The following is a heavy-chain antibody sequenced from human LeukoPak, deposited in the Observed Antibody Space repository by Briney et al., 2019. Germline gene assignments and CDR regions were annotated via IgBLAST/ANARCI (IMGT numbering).Heavy chain of an antibody. CDR3: AKGDWELGSTGYFDY. V-gene: IGHV3-30*04. CDR2: ISYDGSNK. J-gene: IGHJ4*02. CDR1: GFTFSSYA. D-gene: IGHD1-26*01. Sequence: GGSLRLSCAASGFTFSSYAVHWVRQAPGKGLEWVAVISYDGSNKYYADSVKGRFTISRDNSKNTLYLQMNSLRPEDTAVYYCAKGDWELGSTGYFDYWGQGTLVTVSS.